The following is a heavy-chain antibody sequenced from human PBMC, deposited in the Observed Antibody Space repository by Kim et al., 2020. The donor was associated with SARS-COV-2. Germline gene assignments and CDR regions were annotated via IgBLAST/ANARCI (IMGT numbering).Heavy chain of an antibody. D-gene: IGHD3-10*01. CDR1: GYTFTSYD. J-gene: IGHJ6*02. Sequence: ASVKVSCKASGYTFTSYDINWVRQATGQGLAWMGWMNPNSGNTGYAQKFQGRVTMTRNTSISTAYMELSSLRSEDTAVYYCARVGRLLWFGELLYSYYGMDVWGQGTTVTVSS. CDR2: MNPNSGNT. CDR3: ARVGRLLWFGELLYSYYGMDV. V-gene: IGHV1-8*01.